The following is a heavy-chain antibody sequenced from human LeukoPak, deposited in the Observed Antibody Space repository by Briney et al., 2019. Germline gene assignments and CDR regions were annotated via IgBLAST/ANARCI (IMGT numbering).Heavy chain of an antibody. J-gene: IGHJ3*02. CDR2: IYYRGST. CDR3: GRVLGGWLLLAFDI. V-gene: IGHV4-39*07. Sequence: SETQSLACSVSGGSVSSSSSYWGWLRQPPGKGLEWIGSIYYRGSTYYHPSLKSRFPISVETSKNQFSLKRSAVTAADTAVYSWGRVLGGWLLLAFDIWGQGTMVTVSS. D-gene: IGHD2-21*02. CDR1: GGSVSSSSSY.